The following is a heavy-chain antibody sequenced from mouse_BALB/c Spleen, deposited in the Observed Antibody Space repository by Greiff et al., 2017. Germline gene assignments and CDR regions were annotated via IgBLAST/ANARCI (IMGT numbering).Heavy chain of an antibody. Sequence: EVKVVESGGGLVKPGGSLKLSCAASGFTFSSYAMSWVRQTPEKRLEWVATISSGGSYTYYPDSVKGRFTISRDNAKNTLYLQMSSLRSEDTAMYYCARQGGSYAMDYWGQGTSVTVSS. D-gene: IGHD1-1*02. CDR1: GFTFSSYA. CDR3: ARQGGSYAMDY. V-gene: IGHV5-9-3*01. J-gene: IGHJ4*01. CDR2: ISSGGSYT.